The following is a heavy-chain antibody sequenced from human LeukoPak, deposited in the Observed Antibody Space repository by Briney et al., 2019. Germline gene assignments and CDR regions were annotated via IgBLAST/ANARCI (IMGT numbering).Heavy chain of an antibody. CDR2: IYYSGST. D-gene: IGHD5-24*01. CDR3: ARHHWDGYNFGYFDY. Sequence: SETLSLTCTVSGGSISSSSYYWGWIRQPPGKGLEWIGSIYYSGSTYYNPSLKSRVTLSVDTSKNQFSLKLSSVTAADTAVYYCARHHWDGYNFGYFDYWGQGTLVTVSS. V-gene: IGHV4-39*01. CDR1: GGSISSSSYY. J-gene: IGHJ4*02.